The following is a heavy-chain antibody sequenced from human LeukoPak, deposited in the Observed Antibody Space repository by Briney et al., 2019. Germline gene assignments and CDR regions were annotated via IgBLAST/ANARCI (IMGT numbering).Heavy chain of an antibody. D-gene: IGHD5-18*01. V-gene: IGHV1-69*06. CDR3: ARGFRSRRGYSYGSHYYYGMDV. CDR2: IIPIFGTA. CDR1: GGTFSNYA. Sequence: SVKVSFKASGGTFSNYAISWVRQAPGQGLELMGGIIPIFGTANYAQKFQGRVTITADKSTSTAYMELSSLRSEDTAVYYCARGFRSRRGYSYGSHYYYGMDVWGKGTTVTVSS. J-gene: IGHJ6*04.